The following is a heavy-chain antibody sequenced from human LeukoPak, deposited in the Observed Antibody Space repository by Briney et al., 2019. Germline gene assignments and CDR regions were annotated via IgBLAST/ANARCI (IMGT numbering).Heavy chain of an antibody. CDR2: IYWNDHK. J-gene: IGHJ4*02. D-gene: IGHD4-17*01. Sequence: SGPTLVKPTQTLTLTCTLSGFSVSASGVGVGWIRQPPGKALECLALIYWNDHKRYSPSLKSRLTIARDTSKNQVVLTMTNMDPVDTATYYCAHSYDYGDSAANFDYWGQGTLVTVSS. CDR1: GFSVSASGVG. V-gene: IGHV2-5*01. CDR3: AHSYDYGDSAANFDY.